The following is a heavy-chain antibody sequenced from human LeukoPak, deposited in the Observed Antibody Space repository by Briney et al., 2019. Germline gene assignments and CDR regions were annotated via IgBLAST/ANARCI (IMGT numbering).Heavy chain of an antibody. CDR2: INYDGSEK. CDR1: GFTVSSNY. CDR3: ARVRVGGTNYFDS. V-gene: IGHV3-7*04. D-gene: IGHD1-26*01. J-gene: IGHJ4*02. Sequence: GGSLRLSCAASGFTVSSNYMSWVRQAPGKGLEWVANINYDGSEKYYIDSVKGRFTISRDNAKNSLYLQMNSLRAEDTAVYYCARVRVGGTNYFDSWGQGTLVTVSS.